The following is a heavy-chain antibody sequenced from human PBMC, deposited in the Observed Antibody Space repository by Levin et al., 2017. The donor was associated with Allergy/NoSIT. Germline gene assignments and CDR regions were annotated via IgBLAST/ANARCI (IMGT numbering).Heavy chain of an antibody. CDR2: ISSSSRAI. J-gene: IGHJ6*02. CDR1: GFTFSSYT. CDR3: ARDHYYGSGSLTFVSHLYYGMDV. D-gene: IGHD3-10*01. Sequence: GGSLRLSCAASGFTFSSYTMSWVRQAPGKGLEWVSDISSSSRAIYYADSVKGRFTISRDNAKNSLYLQMNSLRDEDTAVYYCARDHYYGSGSLTFVSHLYYGMDVWGQGTTVTVSS. V-gene: IGHV3-48*02.